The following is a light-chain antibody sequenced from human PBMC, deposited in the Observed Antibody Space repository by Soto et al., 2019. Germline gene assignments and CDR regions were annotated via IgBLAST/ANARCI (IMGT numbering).Light chain of an antibody. CDR2: DVS. CDR3: SSYSTGTTDYV. V-gene: IGLV2-14*01. Sequence: QSVLTQPASVSGSPGQSITISCTGSSSDIGLYNSVAWYQHHPGRVPKLIIYDVSYRPSGVSHRFSGYKSDNTASLTISGLRAEDEAVYYCSSYSTGTTDYVFGSGTKVTVL. CDR1: SSDIGLYNS. J-gene: IGLJ1*01.